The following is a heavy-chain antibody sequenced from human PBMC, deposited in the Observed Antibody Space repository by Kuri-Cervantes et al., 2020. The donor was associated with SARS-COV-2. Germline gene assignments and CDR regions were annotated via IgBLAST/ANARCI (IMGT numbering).Heavy chain of an antibody. CDR1: GYTFTSYD. J-gene: IGHJ6*02. CDR3: AKESPSYCSSTSPSYCYYGMDV. V-gene: IGHV1-8*01. Sequence: ASVKVSCKASGYTFTSYDINWVRQATGQGLEWMGWMNPNSGKTGYAQKFQGRVTMTEDTSTDTAYMELSSLRSEDTAVYYCAKESPSYCSSTSPSYCYYGMDVWGQGTTVTVSS. CDR2: MNPNSGKT. D-gene: IGHD2-2*01.